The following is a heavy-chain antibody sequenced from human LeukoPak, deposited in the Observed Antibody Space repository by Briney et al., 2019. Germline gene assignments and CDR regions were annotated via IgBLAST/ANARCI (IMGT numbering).Heavy chain of an antibody. CDR1: GFTFSSYG. J-gene: IGHJ4*02. CDR3: AKDRGYYFDY. D-gene: IGHD3-10*01. V-gene: IGHV3-30*02. CDR2: IRYDGSNE. Sequence: GGSLRLSCAASGFTFSSYGMYWVREAPGKGLAWVAFIRYDGSNEYYADSVKGRFTISRDNSKNTLYLQMNSLRVEDTAVYYCAKDRGYYFDYWGQGTLVTVSS.